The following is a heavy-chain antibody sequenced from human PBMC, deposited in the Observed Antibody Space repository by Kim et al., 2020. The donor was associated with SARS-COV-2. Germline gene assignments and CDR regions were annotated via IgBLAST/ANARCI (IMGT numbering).Heavy chain of an antibody. V-gene: IGHV3-21*01. CDR2: ISSSSSYI. J-gene: IGHJ4*02. D-gene: IGHD3-22*01. CDR3: ARGHYDSSGFYY. CDR1: GFTFSSYS. Sequence: GGSLRISCAASGFTFSSYSMNWVRQAPGKGLEWVSSISSSSSYIYYADSVKGRFTISRDNAKNSLYLQMNSLRAEDTAVYYCARGHYDSSGFYYWGQGTLVTVSS.